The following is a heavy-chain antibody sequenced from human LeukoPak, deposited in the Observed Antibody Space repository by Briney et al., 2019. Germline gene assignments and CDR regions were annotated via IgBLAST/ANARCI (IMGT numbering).Heavy chain of an antibody. CDR2: IIPIFGTA. V-gene: IGHV1-69*13. CDR1: GGTFSSYA. J-gene: IGHJ5*02. D-gene: IGHD3-3*01. CDR3: AREASITIFGVVTPTRFDP. Sequence: GASVKVSCKASGGTFSSYAISWVRQAPGQGLEWMGGIIPIFGTANYAQKFQGRVTITADESTSTAYMELSSLRSEDTAVYYCAREASITIFGVVTPTRFDPWGQGTLVTVSS.